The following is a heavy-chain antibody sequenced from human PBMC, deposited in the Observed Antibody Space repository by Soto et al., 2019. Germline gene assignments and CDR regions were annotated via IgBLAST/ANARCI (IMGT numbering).Heavy chain of an antibody. CDR3: ANSHQGKNYYDSSGYYRYYYYGMDV. D-gene: IGHD3-22*01. V-gene: IGHV3-30*18. Sequence: PGGSLRLSCAASGFTFSSYGMHWVRQAPGKGLEWVAVISYDGSNKYYADSVKGRFTISRDNSKNTLYLQMNSLRAEDTAVYYCANSHQGKNYYDSSGYYRYYYYGMDVWGQGTTVTVS. J-gene: IGHJ6*02. CDR2: ISYDGSNK. CDR1: GFTFSSYG.